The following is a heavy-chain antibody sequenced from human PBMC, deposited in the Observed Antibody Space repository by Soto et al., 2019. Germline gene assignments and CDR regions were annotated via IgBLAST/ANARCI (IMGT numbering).Heavy chain of an antibody. CDR2: IYYSGST. D-gene: IGHD3-22*01. Sequence: ETLSLTYTVSGGSISSYYWSWIRQPPGKGLEWIGYIYYSGSTNYNPSLKSRVTISVDTSKNQFSLKLSSVTAADTAVYYCARLQWDYYDSSGYYHGGAFDIWGQGTMVTVS. J-gene: IGHJ3*02. V-gene: IGHV4-59*08. CDR3: ARLQWDYYDSSGYYHGGAFDI. CDR1: GGSISSYY.